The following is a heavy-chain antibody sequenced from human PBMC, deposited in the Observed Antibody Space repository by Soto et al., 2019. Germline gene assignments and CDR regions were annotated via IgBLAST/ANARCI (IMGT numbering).Heavy chain of an antibody. CDR1: GFTFNDHA. Sequence: EVQLVESGGGLVQPGRSLRLSCAASGFTFNDHAMHWVRQAPGKGLEWVSSISWDSGIREYADSVKGRFIISRDNAKNSLYLEMNSLRAEDTALYYCAKDYNNYWSGYYAHWGQGTPVTVSS. V-gene: IGHV3-9*01. J-gene: IGHJ4*02. CDR3: AKDYNNYWSGYYAH. D-gene: IGHD3-3*01. CDR2: ISWDSGIR.